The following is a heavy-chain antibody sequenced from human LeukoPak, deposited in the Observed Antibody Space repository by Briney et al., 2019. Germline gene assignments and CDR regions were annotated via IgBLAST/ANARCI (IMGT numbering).Heavy chain of an antibody. CDR1: GGSISSSSYY. V-gene: IGHV4-39*07. J-gene: IGHJ4*02. Sequence: PSETLSLTCTVSGGSISSSSYYWGWIRQPPGKGLEWIGSIYYSGSTYYNPSLKSRVTISVDTSKNQFSLKLSSVTAADTAVYYCARVPRRGSGWYGYFDYWGQGTLVTVSS. D-gene: IGHD6-19*01. CDR3: ARVPRRGSGWYGYFDY. CDR2: IYYSGST.